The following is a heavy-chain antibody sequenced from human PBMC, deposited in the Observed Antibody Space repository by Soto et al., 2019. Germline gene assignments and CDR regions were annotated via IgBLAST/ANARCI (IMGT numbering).Heavy chain of an antibody. Sequence: GASVKVSFKASGYTFTSYAMHWVRQAPGQRLEWMGWINAGNGNTKYSQKFQGRVTITRDTSASTAYMELSSLRSEDTAVYYCARGYSRSWYSGMDVWGQGTTVTVSS. CDR3: ARGYSRSWYSGMDV. D-gene: IGHD6-13*01. J-gene: IGHJ6*02. CDR1: GYTFTSYA. V-gene: IGHV1-3*01. CDR2: INAGNGNT.